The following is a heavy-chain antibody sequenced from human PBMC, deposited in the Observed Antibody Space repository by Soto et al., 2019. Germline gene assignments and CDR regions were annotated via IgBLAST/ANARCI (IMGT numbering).Heavy chain of an antibody. V-gene: IGHV1-69*13. CDR3: AKDIGFQQHLFVFDN. D-gene: IGHD6-13*01. CDR2: ILPIFTTA. Sequence: SVKVSFKASGGTFSNYAFSWVRQAPGQGLEWMGGILPIFTTATYAPKFQDRVTITADESTSTVYMDLSSLRSEDTALYYCAKDIGFQQHLFVFDNWGQGTLVTVSS. CDR1: GGTFSNYA. J-gene: IGHJ4*02.